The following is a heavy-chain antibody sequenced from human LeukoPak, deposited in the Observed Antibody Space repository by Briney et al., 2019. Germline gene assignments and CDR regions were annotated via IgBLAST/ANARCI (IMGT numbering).Heavy chain of an antibody. Sequence: PGGSLRLSCAASGFTFSSYGMHWVRQAPGKGLEWVAFIRYDGSNKYYADSVKGRFTISRDNSKNTLYLQMNSLRAEDTAVYYCAKDSGYINPYFDYWGQGTLVTVSS. D-gene: IGHD3-22*01. CDR1: GFTFSSYG. J-gene: IGHJ4*02. CDR2: IRYDGSNK. V-gene: IGHV3-30*02. CDR3: AKDSGYINPYFDY.